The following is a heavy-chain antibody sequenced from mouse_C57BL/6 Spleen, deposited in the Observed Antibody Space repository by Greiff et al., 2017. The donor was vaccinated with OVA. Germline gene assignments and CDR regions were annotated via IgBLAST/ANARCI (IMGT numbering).Heavy chain of an antibody. Sequence: EVQLVESGPGLVKPSQSLSLTCSVTGYSITSGYYWNWIRQFPGNKLEWMGYISYDGSNNYNPSLKNRISITRDTSKNQFFLKLNSVTTEDTTTYYCARDDEEDYYAMDYWGQGTSVTVSS. CDR2: ISYDGSN. J-gene: IGHJ4*01. V-gene: IGHV3-6*01. CDR3: ARDDEEDYYAMDY. CDR1: GYSITSGYY.